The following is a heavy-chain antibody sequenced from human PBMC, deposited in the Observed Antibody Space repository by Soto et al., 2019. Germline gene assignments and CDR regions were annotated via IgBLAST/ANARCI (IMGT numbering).Heavy chain of an antibody. J-gene: IGHJ6*03. CDR2: ISSSSSTI. D-gene: IGHD3-10*01. CDR1: GFTFSSYS. Sequence: GGSLRLSCAASGFTFSSYSMNWVRQAPGKGLEWVSYISSSSSTIYYADSVKGRFTISRDNAKNSLYLQMNSLRAEDTAVYYCARDALSGITVVRGVIIVPYPIYYMDVCGKGTTDTVSS. CDR3: ARDALSGITVVRGVIIVPYPIYYMDV. V-gene: IGHV3-48*01.